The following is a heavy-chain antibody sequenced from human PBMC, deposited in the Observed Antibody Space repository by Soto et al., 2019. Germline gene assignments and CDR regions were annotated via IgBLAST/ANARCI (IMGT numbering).Heavy chain of an antibody. V-gene: IGHV4-59*08. D-gene: IGHD1-20*01. J-gene: IGHJ4*02. Sequence: SETLSLTCSVSGGSISSYYWTWIRQPPGKGLEWIGYIYDRGNTNYNPSLQSRVTISVDTSKNQFSLHLSSVTDADTAVYYCAGSRITATRSDYWDQGTLVTVSS. CDR2: IYDRGNT. CDR3: AGSRITATRSDY. CDR1: GGSISSYY.